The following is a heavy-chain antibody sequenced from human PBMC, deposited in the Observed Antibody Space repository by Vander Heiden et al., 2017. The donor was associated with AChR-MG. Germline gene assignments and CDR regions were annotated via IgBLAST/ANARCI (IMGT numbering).Heavy chain of an antibody. J-gene: IGHJ6*02. CDR3: AKDMSQRLRFLEWSYGMDV. D-gene: IGHD3-3*01. CDR2: ISWNSGSI. CDR1: GFHFADYA. Sequence: EVQLVESGGGLVQPGRSLSLSCAASGFHFADYAMHWVRQAPGKGLEWVSGISWNSGSIGYADSVKGRFTISRDNAKNSLYLQMNSLRAEDTTLYYCAKDMSQRLRFLEWSYGMDVWGQGTTVTVSS. V-gene: IGHV3-9*01.